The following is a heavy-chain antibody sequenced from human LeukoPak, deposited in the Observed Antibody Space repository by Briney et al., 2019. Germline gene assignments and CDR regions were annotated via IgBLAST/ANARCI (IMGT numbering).Heavy chain of an antibody. CDR1: VGSISSSSYY. D-gene: IGHD5-24*01. V-gene: IGHV4-39*01. Sequence: SETLSLTCTVSVGSISSSSYYWGWIRQPPGRGLEWIGSIYYSGSTYYTPSLKSRVTISVDTSKNQFSLKLSSVTAADMAVYYCARHQRRWLQFIWFDPWGQGTLVTVSS. CDR2: IYYSGST. CDR3: ARHQRRWLQFIWFDP. J-gene: IGHJ5*02.